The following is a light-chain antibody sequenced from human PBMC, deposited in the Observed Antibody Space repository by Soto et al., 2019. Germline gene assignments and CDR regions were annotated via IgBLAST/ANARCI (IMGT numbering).Light chain of an antibody. CDR3: QQYGSSPSIT. J-gene: IGKJ5*01. Sequence: EIVLTQSPGTLSLSPGERATLSCRASQTVCRGCLAWYQQRPGQAPRLLIYGASSRATGIPDRFSGSGSGTDFTLTISRLEPEDFAVYYCQQYGSSPSITFGQGTRLEIK. V-gene: IGKV3-20*01. CDR1: QTVCRGC. CDR2: GAS.